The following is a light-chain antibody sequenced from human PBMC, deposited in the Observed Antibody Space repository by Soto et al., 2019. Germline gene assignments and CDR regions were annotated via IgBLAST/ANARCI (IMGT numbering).Light chain of an antibody. J-gene: IGKJ4*02. V-gene: IGKV3-15*01. CDR2: HAS. CDR3: QEYNAWPLT. CDR1: PSVSNN. Sequence: EIVMTQSPATLSVSPGERATLSCRASPSVSNNLAWYQQKPGQAPRLLIYHASTGATGIPARFSGSGSWTELTLTIISVQSEDFAVYYCQEYNAWPLTFGGGKKVAIK.